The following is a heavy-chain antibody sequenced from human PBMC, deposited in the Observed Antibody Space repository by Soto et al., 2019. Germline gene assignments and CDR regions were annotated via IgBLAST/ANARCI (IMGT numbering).Heavy chain of an antibody. J-gene: IGHJ4*02. V-gene: IGHV3-30*18. Sequence: PGGSLRLSCAASGFTFSSYGMHWVRQAPGKGPEWVAVISYDGSNKYYADSVKGRFTISRDNSKNTLYLQMNSLRAEDTAVYYCAKETYSGPLDYWGQGSLVTVSS. CDR1: GFTFSSYG. CDR3: AKETYSGPLDY. D-gene: IGHD2-15*01. CDR2: ISYDGSNK.